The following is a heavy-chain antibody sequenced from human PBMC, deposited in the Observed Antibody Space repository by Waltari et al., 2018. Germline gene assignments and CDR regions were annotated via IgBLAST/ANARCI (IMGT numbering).Heavy chain of an antibody. J-gene: IGHJ4*02. CDR3: ARGYDILTGYPPAY. CDR1: GGSFSGYY. D-gene: IGHD3-9*01. V-gene: IGHV4-34*01. CDR2: INHMGST. Sequence: QVQLQQWGAGLLKPSETLSLTCAVYGGSFSGYYWSWIRQPPGKGLGWIWEINHMGSTNYNPALKRRVTISVDTSKNQFSLKLSSVTAAETAVYYCARGYDILTGYPPAYWGQGTLVTVSS.